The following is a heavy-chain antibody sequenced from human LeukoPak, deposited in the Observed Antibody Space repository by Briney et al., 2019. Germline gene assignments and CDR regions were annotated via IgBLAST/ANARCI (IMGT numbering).Heavy chain of an antibody. D-gene: IGHD3-22*01. Sequence: ASVKVSCKASGGTFSSYAISWVRQAPGQGLEWMGGIIPIFGTANYAQKFQGRVTITADESTSIAYMELSSLRSEDTAVYYCARAEYYYDSSGYYRYYFDYWGQGTLVTISS. V-gene: IGHV1-69*13. CDR2: IIPIFGTA. CDR1: GGTFSSYA. CDR3: ARAEYYYDSSGYYRYYFDY. J-gene: IGHJ4*02.